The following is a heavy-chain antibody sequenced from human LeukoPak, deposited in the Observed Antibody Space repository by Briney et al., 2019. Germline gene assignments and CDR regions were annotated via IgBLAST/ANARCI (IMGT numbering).Heavy chain of an antibody. Sequence: SETLSLTCTVSGGSISSYCWSWIRQPPGKGLEWIGYIYYSGSTNYNPSLKSRVTISVDTSKNQFSLKLSSVTAADTAVYYCARDWAGYSSGWYGNWFDPWGQGTLVTVSS. D-gene: IGHD6-19*01. CDR1: GGSISSYC. J-gene: IGHJ5*02. V-gene: IGHV4-59*01. CDR2: IYYSGST. CDR3: ARDWAGYSSGWYGNWFDP.